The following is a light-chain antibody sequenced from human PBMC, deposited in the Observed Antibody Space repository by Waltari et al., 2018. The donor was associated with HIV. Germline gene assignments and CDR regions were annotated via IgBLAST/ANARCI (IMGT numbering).Light chain of an antibody. J-gene: IGKJ4*01. CDR3: QQANSFPLT. CDR1: QSVSSN. V-gene: IGKV3-15*01. CDR2: GAS. Sequence: VMTQSPATLSVSPGERATLSCRASQSVSSNLAWYRQKPGQAPRLLIYGASTRATGIPARFSGSGSGTELTLTISSLQSEDFATYYCQQANSFPLTFGGGTKVEI.